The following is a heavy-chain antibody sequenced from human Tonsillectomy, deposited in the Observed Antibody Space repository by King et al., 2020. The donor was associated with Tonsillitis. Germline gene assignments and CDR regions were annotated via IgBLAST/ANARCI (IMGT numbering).Heavy chain of an antibody. D-gene: IGHD6-13*01. CDR2: VSSRSIST. J-gene: IGHJ5*02. CDR3: ARELAAAVNWFDP. Sequence: VQLVESGGGLVKPGGSLRISCEAFGFIFSDYYMSWIRQAPGKGLEWVSYVSSRSISTNYADAVKGRFTISSDNAKNSLFLQMNSLRAEDTAVYYCARELAAAVNWFDPWGQGTLVTVSS. CDR1: GFIFSDYY. V-gene: IGHV3-11*05.